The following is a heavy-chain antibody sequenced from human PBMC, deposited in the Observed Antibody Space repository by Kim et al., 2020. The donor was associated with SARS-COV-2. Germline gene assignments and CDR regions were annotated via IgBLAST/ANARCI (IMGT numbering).Heavy chain of an antibody. V-gene: IGHV3-33*01. Sequence: GGSLRLSCAASGFTFSSYGMHWVRQAPGKGLEGVAVIWYDGSNKYYADSVKGRFTISRDNSKNTLYLQMNSLRAEDTAVYYCARDRIAVAVYFDYWGQGTLVTVSS. CDR2: IWYDGSNK. J-gene: IGHJ4*02. CDR3: ARDRIAVAVYFDY. D-gene: IGHD6-19*01. CDR1: GFTFSSYG.